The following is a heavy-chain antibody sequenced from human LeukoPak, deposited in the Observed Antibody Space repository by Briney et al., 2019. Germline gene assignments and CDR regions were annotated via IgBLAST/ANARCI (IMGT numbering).Heavy chain of an antibody. CDR2: MNPNSGNT. CDR1: GYTLTELS. CDR3: AREDMSPRYYYGSGSNQFDI. Sequence: ASVKVSCKVSGYTLTELSIHWVRQATGQGLEWMGWMNPNSGNTGYAQKFQGRVTMTRNTSISTAYMELSSLRSEDTAVYYCAREDMSPRYYYGSGSNQFDIWGQGTMVTVSS. J-gene: IGHJ3*02. D-gene: IGHD3-10*01. V-gene: IGHV1-8*01.